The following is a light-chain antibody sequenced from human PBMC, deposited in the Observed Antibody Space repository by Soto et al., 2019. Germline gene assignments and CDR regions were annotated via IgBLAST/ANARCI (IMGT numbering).Light chain of an antibody. J-gene: IGLJ1*01. Sequence: QSALTQPASVSGSPGQSITISCTVTSSDVGGYNYVSWYQQHPGKAPKLMIYEVSNRPSGVSNRFSGSKSGNTASLTISGLQAEDEADYYCSSYTSSSLYVFGTGTKVTLL. CDR3: SSYTSSSLYV. V-gene: IGLV2-14*01. CDR1: SSDVGGYNY. CDR2: EVS.